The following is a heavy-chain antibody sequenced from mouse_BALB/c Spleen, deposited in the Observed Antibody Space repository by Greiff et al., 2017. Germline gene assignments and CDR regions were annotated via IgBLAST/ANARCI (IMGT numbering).Heavy chain of an antibody. CDR3: ARWRDYEYFDV. D-gene: IGHD2-4*01. CDR2: IWSGGST. J-gene: IGHJ1*01. Sequence: VKLQQSGPGLVQPSQSLSITCTVSGFSLTSYGVHWVRQSPGKGLEWLGVIWSGGSTDYNAAFISRLSISKDNSKSQVFFKMNSLQANDTAIYYCARWRDYEYFDVWGAGTTVTVSS. CDR1: GFSLTSYG. V-gene: IGHV2-2*02.